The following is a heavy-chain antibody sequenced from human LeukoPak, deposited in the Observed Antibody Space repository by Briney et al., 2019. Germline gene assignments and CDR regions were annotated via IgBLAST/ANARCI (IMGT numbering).Heavy chain of an antibody. V-gene: IGHV4-59*01. J-gene: IGHJ4*02. Sequence: PSETLSLTCTVSSGSISSYYWIWIRQPPGKGLEWIGYISYSGTTNYNPSLKSRVTISVDTSKNQISLKLNSVTAADTAVYYCARVGGSSSPAGYWGQGTLVIVSS. CDR3: ARVGGSSSPAGY. CDR1: SGSISSYY. CDR2: ISYSGTT. D-gene: IGHD6-6*01.